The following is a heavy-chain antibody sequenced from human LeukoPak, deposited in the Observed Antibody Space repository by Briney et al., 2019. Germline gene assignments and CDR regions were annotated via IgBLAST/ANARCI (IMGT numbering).Heavy chain of an antibody. CDR3: ANDILPVMITLGMDV. V-gene: IGHV3-9*01. D-gene: IGHD3-16*01. Sequence: GGSLRLFCAASGFTFSSYGMGWVRQAPGKGLEWVSGISWNSGSIGYADSVKGRFTISRDNAKNSLYLQMNSLRAEDTALYYCANDILPVMITLGMDVWGKGTTVTISS. CDR1: GFTFSSYG. CDR2: ISWNSGSI. J-gene: IGHJ6*03.